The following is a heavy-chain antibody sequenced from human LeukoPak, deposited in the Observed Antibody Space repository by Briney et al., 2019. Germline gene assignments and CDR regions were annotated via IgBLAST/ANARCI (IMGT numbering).Heavy chain of an antibody. CDR2: IIPILGIA. J-gene: IGHJ6*02. Sequence: SVKVSCKASGGTFSSYAISWVRQAPGQGLEWMGRIIPILGIANYAQKFQGRVTITADKSTSTAYMELSSLRSEDTAVYYCARDGINYYDSSGYYLYYGMDVWGQGTTVTVSS. D-gene: IGHD3-22*01. CDR1: GGTFSSYA. V-gene: IGHV1-69*04. CDR3: ARDGINYYDSSGYYLYYGMDV.